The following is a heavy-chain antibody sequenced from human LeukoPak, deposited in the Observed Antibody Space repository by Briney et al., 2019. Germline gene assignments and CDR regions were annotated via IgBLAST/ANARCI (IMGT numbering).Heavy chain of an antibody. CDR1: GGTFSSYA. Sequence: SVKVSCKASGGTFSSYAISRVRQAPGQGLEWMGGIIPIFGTANYAQKFQGRVTITADESTSTAYMELSSLRSEDTAVYYCAREGVLRYFDWHEYYGMDVWGQGTTVTVSS. V-gene: IGHV1-69*13. D-gene: IGHD3-9*01. CDR2: IIPIFGTA. J-gene: IGHJ6*02. CDR3: AREGVLRYFDWHEYYGMDV.